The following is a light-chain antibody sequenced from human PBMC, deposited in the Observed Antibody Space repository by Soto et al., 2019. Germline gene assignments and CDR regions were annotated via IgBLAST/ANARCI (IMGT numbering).Light chain of an antibody. CDR2: DGA. V-gene: IGKV1-5*01. Sequence: RVTMTCRASQSIGSWLAWYQHKPGRAPKLLIFDGARLESGVPSRFSGSGSGTEFTFTISSLQPEDFATYYCQQYNKFSPTFGQGTKVDIK. J-gene: IGKJ1*01. CDR1: QSIGSW. CDR3: QQYNKFSPT.